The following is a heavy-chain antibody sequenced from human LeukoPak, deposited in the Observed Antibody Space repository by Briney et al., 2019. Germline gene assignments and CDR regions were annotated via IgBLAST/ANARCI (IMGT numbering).Heavy chain of an antibody. Sequence: SVKVSCKASGATFTSYAISWVRQAPGQGLEWMGGIIPIFGTANYAQKFQGRVTITADKSTSTAYMELSSLRSEDTAVYYCARSPMVRGVITPNFDYWGQGTLVTVSS. V-gene: IGHV1-69*06. CDR2: IIPIFGTA. J-gene: IGHJ4*02. CDR3: ARSPMVRGVITPNFDY. CDR1: GATFTSYA. D-gene: IGHD3-10*01.